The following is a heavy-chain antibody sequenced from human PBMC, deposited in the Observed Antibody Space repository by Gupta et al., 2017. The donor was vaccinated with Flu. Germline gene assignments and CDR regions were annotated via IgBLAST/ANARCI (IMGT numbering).Heavy chain of an antibody. CDR2: TYSRSRWYT. Sequence: AWNWVRQSPSKGLECLGRTYSRSRWYTEYPDSGQGRVLITVDTSKNQISLQVHSVTHEDTGVYYCARDRWGDASGVYYFDDWGQGIQVPVSS. D-gene: IGHD2-21*01. J-gene: IGHJ4*02. CDR3: ARDRWGDASGVYYFDD. V-gene: IGHV6-1*01. CDR1: A.